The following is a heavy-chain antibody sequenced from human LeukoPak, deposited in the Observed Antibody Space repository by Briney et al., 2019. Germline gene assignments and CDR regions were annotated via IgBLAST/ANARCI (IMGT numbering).Heavy chain of an antibody. CDR2: IYYSGST. D-gene: IGHD2-21*02. V-gene: IGHV4-59*01. CDR3: ARELYCGGDCPGAFDI. CDR1: GGSISSYY. Sequence: TSETLSLTCTVSGGSISSYYWSWIRQPPGKGQEWIGYIYYSGSTNYNPSLKSRVTISVDTSKNQFSLKLSSVTAADTAVYYCARELYCGGDCPGAFDIWGQGTMVTVSS. J-gene: IGHJ3*02.